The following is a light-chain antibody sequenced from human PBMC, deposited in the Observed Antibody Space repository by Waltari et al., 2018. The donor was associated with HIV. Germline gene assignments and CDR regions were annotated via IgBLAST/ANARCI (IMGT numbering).Light chain of an antibody. V-gene: IGLV1-44*01. Sequence: QSFLPQPPSASGTPGRRVVLSCSGNTSNVGSNPVNWYRQVPGTAPKLLMFSNNQRPSGVTDRFSGSKSGTSASLAIKGLQSEDEADYYCAARDDSLNVWVFGGGTKLTVL. CDR3: AARDDSLNVWV. J-gene: IGLJ3*02. CDR2: SNN. CDR1: TSNVGSNP.